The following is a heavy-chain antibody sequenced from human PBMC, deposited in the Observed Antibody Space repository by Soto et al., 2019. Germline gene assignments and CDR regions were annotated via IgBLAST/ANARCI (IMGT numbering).Heavy chain of an antibody. J-gene: IGHJ5*02. D-gene: IGHD2-2*01. Sequence: PSETLSLTCTVSGGSISSYYWSWIRQPPGKGLEWLGYIYYSGSTNYNPSLKSRVTISVDTSKNQFSLKMSSVTAADTAVYYCARGRVVVPAAVMFHCLDPWCQGALVTVSS. CDR3: ARGRVVVPAAVMFHCLDP. CDR2: IYYSGST. CDR1: GGSISSYY. V-gene: IGHV4-59*12.